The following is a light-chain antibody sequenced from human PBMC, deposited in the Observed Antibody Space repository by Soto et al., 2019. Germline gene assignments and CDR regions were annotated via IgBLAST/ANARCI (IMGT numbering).Light chain of an antibody. V-gene: IGLV2-8*01. CDR3: SSYGGSNTLV. J-gene: IGLJ2*01. CDR2: EVT. Sequence: QSALTQPPSASGSPGQSVTISCAGSGSDIAVYDFVSWYQQHPGTAPKLIIYEVTKRPSGVPDRFSGSKSASTASLTVSGLQAEDEADYYCSSYGGSNTLVFGGGTKLTVL. CDR1: GSDIAVYDF.